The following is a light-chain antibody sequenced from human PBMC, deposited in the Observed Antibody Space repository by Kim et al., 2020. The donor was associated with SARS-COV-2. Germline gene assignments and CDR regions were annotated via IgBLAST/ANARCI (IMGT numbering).Light chain of an antibody. J-gene: IGLJ2*01. CDR3: AAWDDSLNVVV. Sequence: QSVLTQPPSASGTRGQRVTISCSGTSSNIGSNTVNWYQQLPGTDPKLLIYSNNQRPSGVPDRFSGPKSGTSGSLAISGVQSEDEAVYYCAAWDDSLNVVVFGAGTQLTVL. CDR1: SSNIGSNT. CDR2: SNN. V-gene: IGLV1-44*01.